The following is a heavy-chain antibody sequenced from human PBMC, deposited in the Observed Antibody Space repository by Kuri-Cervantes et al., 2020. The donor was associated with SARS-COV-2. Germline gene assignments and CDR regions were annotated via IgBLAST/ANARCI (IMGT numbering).Heavy chain of an antibody. CDR1: GGSISSGGYS. V-gene: IGHV4-30-4*07. CDR3: AGGRWLQLDRAFDI. Sequence: SETLSLTCAVSGGSISSGGYSWSWIRQPPGKGLEWIGYIYYSGSTYYNPSLKSRVTISVDTSKNQFSLKLSSVTAADTAVYYCAGGRWLQLDRAFDIWGQGTMVTVSS. CDR2: IYYSGST. D-gene: IGHD5-24*01. J-gene: IGHJ3*02.